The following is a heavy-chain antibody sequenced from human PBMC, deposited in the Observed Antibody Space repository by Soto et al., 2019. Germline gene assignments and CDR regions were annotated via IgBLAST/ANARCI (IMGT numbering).Heavy chain of an antibody. CDR1: GYTFTSYG. CDR3: ARDEACSSTSCYQWRSGDWFDP. CDR2: ISTYSGDT. Sequence: QVQLVQSGAEVKKPGASVKVSCKASGYTFTSYGISWVRQAPGQGLEWMGWISTYSGDTNYAQNLQGRVTMTTDTSTSTAYMELRSLRPDDTAVYYCARDEACSSTSCYQWRSGDWFDPWGQGTLVTVSS. V-gene: IGHV1-18*01. J-gene: IGHJ5*02. D-gene: IGHD2-2*01.